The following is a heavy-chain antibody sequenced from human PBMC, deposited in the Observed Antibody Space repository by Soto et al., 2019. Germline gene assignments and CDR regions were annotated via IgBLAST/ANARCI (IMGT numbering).Heavy chain of an antibody. CDR1: GFTFSSYA. Sequence: EVQLLESGGGLVQPGGSLRLSCAASGFTFSSYAMSWVRQAPGKGLEWVSAISGSGGSTYYADSVKGRFTISRDNSKNTLYRQMNSLRAEDTAVYYCAKDRKDIVVVVAAMGSAFDPWGQGTLVTVSS. V-gene: IGHV3-23*01. CDR3: AKDRKDIVVVVAAMGSAFDP. CDR2: ISGSGGST. J-gene: IGHJ5*02. D-gene: IGHD2-15*01.